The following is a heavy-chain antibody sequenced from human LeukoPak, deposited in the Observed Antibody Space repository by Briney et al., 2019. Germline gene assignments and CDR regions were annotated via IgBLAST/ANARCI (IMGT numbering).Heavy chain of an antibody. J-gene: IGHJ4*02. CDR3: AKDIGSGYDFFDY. D-gene: IGHD5-12*01. Sequence: GGSLRLSCAASGFTFSSYAMSWVRQAPGKGLEWVSAISGSGGSTYYADSVKGRSTISRDNSKNTLYLQMNSLRAEDTAVYYCAKDIGSGYDFFDYWGQGTLVTVSS. CDR1: GFTFSSYA. CDR2: ISGSGGST. V-gene: IGHV3-23*01.